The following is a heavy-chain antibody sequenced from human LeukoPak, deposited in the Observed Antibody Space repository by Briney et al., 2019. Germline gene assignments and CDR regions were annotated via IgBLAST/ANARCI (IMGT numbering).Heavy chain of an antibody. CDR3: VPFNSGARLDH. CDR2: ISSDGGRT. CDR1: GFTFSIYA. Sequence: GGSLRLSCSASGFTFSIYAMHWVRQAPGKGLEYVSAISSDGGRTYYADAVKGRFTISRDNSKNTLYFQMSSLRVEDTAVYYCVPFNSGARLDHWGQGTLVTVSS. J-gene: IGHJ4*02. V-gene: IGHV3-64D*06. D-gene: IGHD1-26*01.